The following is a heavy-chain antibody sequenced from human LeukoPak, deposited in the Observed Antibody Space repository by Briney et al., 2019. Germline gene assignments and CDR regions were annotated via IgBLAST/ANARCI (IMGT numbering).Heavy chain of an antibody. V-gene: IGHV3-30*04. CDR3: ARDYMVRGVIGYYFDY. J-gene: IGHJ4*02. CDR1: EFTFSSYA. Sequence: GGSLRLSCAASEFTFSSYAMHWVRQAPGKGLEWVAVISYDGSNKYYADSVKGRFTISRDNSKNTLYLQMNSLRAEDTAVYYCARDYMVRGVIGYYFDYWGQGTLVTVSS. CDR2: ISYDGSNK. D-gene: IGHD3-10*01.